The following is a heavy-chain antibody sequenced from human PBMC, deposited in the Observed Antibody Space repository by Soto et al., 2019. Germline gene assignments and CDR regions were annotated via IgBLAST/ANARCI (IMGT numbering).Heavy chain of an antibody. V-gene: IGHV4-34*01. D-gene: IGHD2-15*01. CDR2: INHSGST. Sequence: SETLSLTCAVYGGSFSGYYWSWIRQPPGKGLEWIGEINHSGSTNYNPSLKSRVTISVDTSKNQFSLKLSSVTAADTAVYYCARGDCSGGSCYHAEWFDPWGQGTLVTVSS. CDR3: ARGDCSGGSCYHAEWFDP. J-gene: IGHJ5*02. CDR1: GGSFSGYY.